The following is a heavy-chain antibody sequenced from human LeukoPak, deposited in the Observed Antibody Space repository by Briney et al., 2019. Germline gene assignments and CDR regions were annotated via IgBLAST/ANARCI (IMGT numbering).Heavy chain of an antibody. CDR2: IYYSGST. V-gene: IGHV4-31*03. J-gene: IGHJ3*02. Sequence: SETLFLTCTVSGCSLSSGGYYWSGIPPPPRKGPEWVGYIYYSGSTYYNPSLKSRVTISVDTSKNQFSLKLSSVTAADTAVYYCARVFSGSYSNDAFDIWGQGTMVTVSS. CDR3: ARVFSGSYSNDAFDI. CDR1: GCSLSSGGYY. D-gene: IGHD1-26*01.